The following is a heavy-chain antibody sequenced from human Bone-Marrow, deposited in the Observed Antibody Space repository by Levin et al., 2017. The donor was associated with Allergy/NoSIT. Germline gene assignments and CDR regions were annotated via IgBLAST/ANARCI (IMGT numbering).Heavy chain of an antibody. J-gene: IGHJ5*02. CDR3: ASPSGLVSTLP. CDR2: IYYSGST. CDR1: GGSISSTTYY. D-gene: IGHD5/OR15-5a*01. V-gene: IGHV4-39*01. Sequence: SETLSLTCTVSGGSISSTTYYWDWIRQPPGKGLEWIGSIYYSGSTYYNPSLKSRVTISVDTSKNQFSLKLSSVTAADTAVFYCASPSGLVSTLPWRPGTLVTVSS.